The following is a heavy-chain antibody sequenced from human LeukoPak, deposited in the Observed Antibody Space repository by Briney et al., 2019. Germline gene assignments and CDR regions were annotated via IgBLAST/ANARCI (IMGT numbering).Heavy chain of an antibody. J-gene: IGHJ3*02. D-gene: IGHD6-13*01. CDR1: GFTFSSYA. CDR3: ARDRASSSWYAIYDAFDI. V-gene: IGHV3-30-3*01. Sequence: GGSLRLSCAASGFTFSSYAMHWVRQAPGKGLEWVAVISYDGSNKYYADSVKGRFTISRDNSKNTLYLQMNSLRAEDTAVYYCARDRASSSWYAIYDAFDIWGQGTMVTVSS. CDR2: ISYDGSNK.